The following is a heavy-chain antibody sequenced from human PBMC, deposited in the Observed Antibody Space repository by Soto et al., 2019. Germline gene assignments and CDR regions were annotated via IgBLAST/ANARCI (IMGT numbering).Heavy chain of an antibody. CDR1: GGTFSSYA. CDR2: IIPIFGTA. CDR3: ARALTGTVVTHMTYYYYGMDV. Sequence: QVQLVQSGAEVKKPGSSVKVSCKASGGTFSSYAISWVRQAPGQGLEWMGGIIPIFGTANYAQKFQGRVTITADDSTSTAYMELSSLRSEDTAVYYCARALTGTVVTHMTYYYYGMDVWGQGTTVTVSS. D-gene: IGHD2-21*02. V-gene: IGHV1-69*01. J-gene: IGHJ6*02.